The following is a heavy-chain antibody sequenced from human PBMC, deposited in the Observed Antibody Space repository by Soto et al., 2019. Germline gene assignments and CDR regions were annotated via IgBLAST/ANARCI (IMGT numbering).Heavy chain of an antibody. CDR1: GSTFSNYA. J-gene: IGHJ4*02. V-gene: IGHV3-23*01. CDR3: AKLFWTLMGSFDY. Sequence: EVQLLESGGGLVQPGGSLRLSCAASGSTFSNYAMSWVRQAPGKGLEWVSAISGNGVSTYYADSVKGRFTISRDHSKNPLYLQMNSLRAEDTAVYYCAKLFWTLMGSFDYWGQGALVTVSS. CDR2: ISGNGVST. D-gene: IGHD3-3*01.